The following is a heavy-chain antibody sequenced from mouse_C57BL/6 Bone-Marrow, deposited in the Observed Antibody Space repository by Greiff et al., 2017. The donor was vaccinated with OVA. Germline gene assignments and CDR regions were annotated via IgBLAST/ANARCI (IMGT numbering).Heavy chain of an antibody. CDR1: GYAFTNYL. CDR3: AREGDGYFAY. Sequence: VQVVESGAELVRPGTSVKVSCKASGYAFTNYLIEWVKQRPGQGLEWIGVINPGSGGTNYNEKFKGKATLTADKSSSTAYMQLSSLTSEDSAVYFCAREGDGYFAYWGQGTLVTVSA. V-gene: IGHV1-54*01. CDR2: INPGSGGT. D-gene: IGHD2-3*01. J-gene: IGHJ3*01.